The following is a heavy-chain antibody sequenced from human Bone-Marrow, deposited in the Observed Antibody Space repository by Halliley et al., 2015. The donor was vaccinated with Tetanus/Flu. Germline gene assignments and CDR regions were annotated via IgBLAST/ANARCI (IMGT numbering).Heavy chain of an antibody. D-gene: IGHD3-22*01. CDR2: IWRDGNT. CDR3: AKRASDSAGYYFEK. CDR1: GFTVSESD. J-gene: IGHJ4*02. V-gene: IGHV3-53*05. Sequence: SLRLSCGASGFTVSESDMSWVRQAPGKGLEWVSLIWRDGNTIYADSVKGRFTISRDNSKNTMSLQMDSLRVEDTAVYYCAKRASDSAGYYFEKWGQGTLVTVSS.